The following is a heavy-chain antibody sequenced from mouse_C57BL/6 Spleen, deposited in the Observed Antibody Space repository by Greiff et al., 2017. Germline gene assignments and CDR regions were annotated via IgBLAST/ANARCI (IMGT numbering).Heavy chain of an antibody. J-gene: IGHJ2*01. CDR3: ARGEGLDY. CDR2: IWTGGGT. V-gene: IGHV2-9-1*01. CDR1: GFTLTSYA. Sequence: VQRVESGPGLVAPSQSLSITCTVSGFTLTSYAISWVRQPPGKGLEWIGVIWTGGGTNYNSALKSRLSISKDNSKSQVFLKMNSLQTDDTARYYCARGEGLDYWGQGTTLTVSS.